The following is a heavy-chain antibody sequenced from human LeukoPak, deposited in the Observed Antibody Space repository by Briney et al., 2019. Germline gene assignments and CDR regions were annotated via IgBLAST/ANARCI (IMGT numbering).Heavy chain of an antibody. Sequence: PSETLSLTCTVSGGSISSYYWSWIRQPAGKGLEWIGEINHSGSTNYNPSLKSRVTISVDTSKNQFSLKLSSVTAADTAVYYCARSLGGRRGALDYWGQGTLVTVSS. CDR3: ARSLGGRRGALDY. V-gene: IGHV4-34*01. CDR2: INHSGST. J-gene: IGHJ4*02. D-gene: IGHD3-10*01. CDR1: GGSISSYY.